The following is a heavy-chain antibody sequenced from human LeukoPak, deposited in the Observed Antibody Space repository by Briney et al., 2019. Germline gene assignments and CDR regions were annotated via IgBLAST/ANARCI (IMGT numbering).Heavy chain of an antibody. Sequence: PGGSLRLSCVPSGFTFSSYGMQWVRQAPGKGLEWVAFIGVDGSKIYYADSVKGRFTISRDNSKNTVNLQMNSLRVEDTAVYYCAKDSDTYGHRHFDHWGQGTLVTVSS. V-gene: IGHV3-30*02. D-gene: IGHD2-8*01. J-gene: IGHJ4*02. CDR3: AKDSDTYGHRHFDH. CDR2: IGVDGSKI. CDR1: GFTFSSYG.